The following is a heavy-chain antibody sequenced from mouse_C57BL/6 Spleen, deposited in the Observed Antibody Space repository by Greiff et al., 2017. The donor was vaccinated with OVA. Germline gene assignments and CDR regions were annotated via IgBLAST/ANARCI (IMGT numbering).Heavy chain of an antibody. CDR3: ARDQGSYHYFDY. D-gene: IGHD2-10*01. CDR1: GFTFSDYY. Sequence: EVKVVESEGGLVQPGSSMKLSCTASGFTFSDYYMAWVRQVPEKGLEWVANINYDGSSTYYLDSLKSRFIISRDNAKNILYLQMSSLKSEDTATYYCARDQGSYHYFDYWGQGTTLTVSS. V-gene: IGHV5-16*01. J-gene: IGHJ2*01. CDR2: INYDGSST.